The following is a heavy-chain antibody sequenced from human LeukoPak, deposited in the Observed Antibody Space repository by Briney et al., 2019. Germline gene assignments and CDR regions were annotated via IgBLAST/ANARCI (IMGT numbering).Heavy chain of an antibody. CDR2: IYYSGST. Sequence: PSETLSLTCTVSGGSISSSSYYWGWIRQPPGKGLEWIGSIYYSGSTYYNPSLKSRVTISVDTSKNQSSLKLSSVTAADTAVYYCARQAGWFDPWGQGTLVTVSS. CDR1: GGSISSSSYY. V-gene: IGHV4-39*01. J-gene: IGHJ5*02. D-gene: IGHD6-13*01. CDR3: ARQAGWFDP.